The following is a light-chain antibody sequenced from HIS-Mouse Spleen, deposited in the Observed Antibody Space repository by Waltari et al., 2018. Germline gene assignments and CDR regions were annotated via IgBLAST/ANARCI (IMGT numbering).Light chain of an antibody. J-gene: IGLJ1*01. Sequence: QSALTQPASVSGSPGQSITISCPGTSSDVGGYNSVSWYQQHPGKAPKLMIYEVSNRPSGVSNRFSGSKSGNTASLTISGLQAEDEADYYCSSYTSSSTLYVFGTGTKVTVL. CDR3: SSYTSSSTLYV. V-gene: IGLV2-14*01. CDR1: SSDVGGYNS. CDR2: EVS.